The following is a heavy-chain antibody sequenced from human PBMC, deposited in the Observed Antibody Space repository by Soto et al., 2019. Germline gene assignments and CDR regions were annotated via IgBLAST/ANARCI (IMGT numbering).Heavy chain of an antibody. CDR1: GFALGTSSYY. CDR3: ARHGSK. V-gene: IGHV4-39*01. J-gene: IGHJ4*02. CDR2: IYYSGIT. Sequence: SATLDLTGPVSGFALGTSSYYWGGIRRPPGKGLEWIGTIYYSGITYYNPSLKSRVTISVDTSKNQFSLKLTSVTAADTAVYYCARHGSKWGQGTLVTV.